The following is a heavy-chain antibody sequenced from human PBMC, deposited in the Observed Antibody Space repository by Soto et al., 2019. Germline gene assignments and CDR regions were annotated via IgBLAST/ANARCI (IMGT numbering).Heavy chain of an antibody. CDR1: GFTFSSYD. V-gene: IGHV3-23*01. CDR3: AKGRGCDNTGLRILDC. Sequence: EVQVLESGGGLEQPGGSLRLYCAASGFTFSSYDMTWVRQAPGKGLEWVSTISGTGATTYYADSVKGRFTISRDNSKNTLYLQMRSLRAVGTAVYYCAKGRGCDNTGLRILDCCGQGTLVTVSS. D-gene: IGHD6-19*01. J-gene: IGHJ4*02. CDR2: ISGTGATT.